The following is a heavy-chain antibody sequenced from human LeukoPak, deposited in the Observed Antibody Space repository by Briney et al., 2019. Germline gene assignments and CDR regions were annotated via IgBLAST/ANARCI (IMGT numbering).Heavy chain of an antibody. V-gene: IGHV3-53*01. CDR1: GFTVSSNY. J-gene: IGHJ4*02. CDR2: IYSGGST. CDR3: ASSVGDYSNSYFDY. D-gene: IGHD4-11*01. Sequence: PGGSLRLSCAAPGFTVSSNYMSWVRQAPGKGLEWVSVIYSGGSTYYADSVKGRFTISRDNSKNTLYLQMNSLRAEDTAVYYCASSVGDYSNSYFDYWGQGTLVTVSS.